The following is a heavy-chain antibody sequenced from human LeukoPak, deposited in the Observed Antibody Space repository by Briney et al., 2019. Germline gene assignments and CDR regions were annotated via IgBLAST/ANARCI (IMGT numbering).Heavy chain of an antibody. CDR2: INPNSGGT. D-gene: IGHD5-24*01. J-gene: IGHJ4*02. CDR3: AREGMATISERLYYFDY. V-gene: IGHV1-2*02. CDR1: GYTFTGYY. Sequence: GASVKVSCKASGYTFTGYYMHWVRQAPGQGLEWMGWINPNSGGTNYAQKFQGRVTMTRDTSISTAYMELSRLRSDDTAVYYCAREGMATISERLYYFDYWGQGTLVTVSS.